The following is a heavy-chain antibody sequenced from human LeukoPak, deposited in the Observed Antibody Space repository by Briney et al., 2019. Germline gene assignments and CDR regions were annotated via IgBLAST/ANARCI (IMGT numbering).Heavy chain of an antibody. Sequence: SETLSLTCTVSSGSISSYYWSWIRQPPGKGLEWIGYIYYSGSTNYNPSLKSRVTISVDTSKNQFSLKLSSVTAADTAVYYWARNVRGVTENWFDPWGQGTLVTVSS. D-gene: IGHD3-10*01. V-gene: IGHV4-59*01. CDR2: IYYSGST. CDR1: SGSISSYY. CDR3: ARNVRGVTENWFDP. J-gene: IGHJ5*02.